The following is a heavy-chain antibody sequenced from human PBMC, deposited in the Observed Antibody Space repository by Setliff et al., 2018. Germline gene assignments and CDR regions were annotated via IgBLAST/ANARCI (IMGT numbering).Heavy chain of an antibody. J-gene: IGHJ4*02. CDR2: IWSDGINK. CDR3: ARLRKDYGDYYYFDY. V-gene: IGHV3-33*01. CDR1: GFTFFNHA. D-gene: IGHD4-17*01. Sequence: GGSLRLSCGASGFTFFNHAMHWVRQTPGKGLEWVAMIWSDGINKYYGDSVKGRFTISRDNAKNSLYLQMNSLRAEDTAVYYCARLRKDYGDYYYFDYWGQGTLVTVS.